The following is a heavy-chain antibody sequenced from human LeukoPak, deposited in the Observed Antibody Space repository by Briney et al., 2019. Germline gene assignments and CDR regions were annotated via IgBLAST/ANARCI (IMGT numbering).Heavy chain of an antibody. D-gene: IGHD3-3*01. V-gene: IGHV3-23*01. Sequence: GGSLRLSCAASGLTFSSYAMSWVRQAPGKGLEWVSAISGSGGSTYYADSVKGRFTISRDNSKNTLYLQMNSLRAEDTAVYYCARDSLDAGRVVIILARPPDNWFDPWGQGTLVTVSS. J-gene: IGHJ5*02. CDR1: GLTFSSYA. CDR2: ISGSGGST. CDR3: ARDSLDAGRVVIILARPPDNWFDP.